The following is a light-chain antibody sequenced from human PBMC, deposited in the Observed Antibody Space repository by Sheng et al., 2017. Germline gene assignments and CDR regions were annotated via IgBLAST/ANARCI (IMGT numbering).Light chain of an antibody. Sequence: DIQMTQSPSSLSASVGDRVTITCRASQGISSYLGWYQQKPGKAPKLLIYAASTLQSGVPSRFSGSGSGTDFTLTISSLQPEDFATYYCQQLNTYPLTIGGGTKVEIK. CDR2: AAS. J-gene: IGKJ4*01. CDR3: QQLNTYPLT. CDR1: QGISSY. V-gene: IGKV1-9*01.